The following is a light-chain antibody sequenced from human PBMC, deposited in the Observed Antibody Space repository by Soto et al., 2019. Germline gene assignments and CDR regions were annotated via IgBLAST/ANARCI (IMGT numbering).Light chain of an antibody. J-gene: IGKJ3*01. CDR3: EQRSNWPPFT. V-gene: IGKV3-11*01. CDR2: DAF. Sequence: EIVLTQSPATLSLSPGERATLSCRASQSVSSYLAWYQHKPGQAPRLLIYDAFNRATGIPARFSGNGSGTDCTLTVSSLEPEDFAVYYCEQRSNWPPFTFGPGTKVDMK. CDR1: QSVSSY.